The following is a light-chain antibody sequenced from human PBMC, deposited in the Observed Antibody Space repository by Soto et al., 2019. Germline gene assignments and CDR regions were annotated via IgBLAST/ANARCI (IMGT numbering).Light chain of an antibody. CDR2: HAS. Sequence: DIQMTQSPSTLPASVGDRVTITCRASQSISDWLAWYQQKPGTAPKVLINHASSLQSGVPSRFSGSGSGTEFTLTISSLQPDDFATYYCQQHNGYSERMFGQGTKVDIK. J-gene: IGKJ1*01. CDR3: QQHNGYSERM. CDR1: QSISDW. V-gene: IGKV1-5*01.